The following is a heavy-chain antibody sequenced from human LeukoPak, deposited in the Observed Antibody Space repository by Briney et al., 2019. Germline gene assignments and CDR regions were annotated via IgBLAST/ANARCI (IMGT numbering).Heavy chain of an antibody. CDR1: GYTFTGYY. CDR2: INPNSGGT. D-gene: IGHD5-12*01. CDR3: ARAISGYDSY. J-gene: IGHJ4*02. V-gene: IGHV1-2*02. Sequence: ASVKVSCKASGYTFTGYYMHWVRQAPGQGLEWLGWINPNSGGTNYAQKFQGRVTMTRDTSISTAYMELSRLRSDDTAVYYCARAISGYDSYWGQGTLVTVSS.